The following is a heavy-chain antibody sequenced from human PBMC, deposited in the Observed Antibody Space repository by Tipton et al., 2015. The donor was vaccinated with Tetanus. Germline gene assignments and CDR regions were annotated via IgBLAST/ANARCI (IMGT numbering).Heavy chain of an antibody. Sequence: SLRLSCVASGFAFSSYDMHWVRQAPGKGLEWVSGISVRGSHTYYADPVKGRFSISRDNSKNTVYLQMNSLRDEDTAVYYCAKDPASRGWFDPWGQGTLVSVSS. CDR2: ISVRGSHT. CDR3: AKDPASRGWFDP. CDR1: GFAFSSYD. V-gene: IGHV3-23*01. J-gene: IGHJ5*02.